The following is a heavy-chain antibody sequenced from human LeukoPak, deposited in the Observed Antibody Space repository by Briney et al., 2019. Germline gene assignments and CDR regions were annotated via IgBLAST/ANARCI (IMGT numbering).Heavy chain of an antibody. CDR3: ARHLRWLQREGRYSNWFDP. V-gene: IGHV5-51*01. Sequence: GESLKISCKGSGYSFTSYWIGWVRQMPGKGLEWMGIIYPGDSDTRYSPSFQGQVTISADKSISTAYLQWSSLKASDTATYYCARHLRWLQREGRYSNWFDPWGRGTLVTVSS. CDR1: GYSFTSYW. J-gene: IGHJ5*02. CDR2: IYPGDSDT. D-gene: IGHD5-24*01.